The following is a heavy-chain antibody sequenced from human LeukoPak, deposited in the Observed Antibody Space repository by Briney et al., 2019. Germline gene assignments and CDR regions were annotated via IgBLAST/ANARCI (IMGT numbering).Heavy chain of an antibody. Sequence: ASVKVSCKAPGGTFSSYAISWVRQAPGQGVEWMGGIIPIFGTANYAQKLQGGVTTTPEESTRTAYMELSRPRAEGTPGCYSARAHSDSSSPLDALDTWGQGTMGTVSS. D-gene: IGHD6-13*01. CDR3: ARAHSDSSSPLDALDT. CDR2: IIPIFGTA. J-gene: IGHJ3*02. V-gene: IGHV1-69*13. CDR1: GGTFSSYA.